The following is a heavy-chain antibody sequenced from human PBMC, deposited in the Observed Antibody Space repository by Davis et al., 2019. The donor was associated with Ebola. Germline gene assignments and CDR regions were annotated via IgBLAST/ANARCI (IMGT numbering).Heavy chain of an antibody. CDR2: ISGSGGST. CDR1: EFTFSGYA. D-gene: IGHD3-3*01. Sequence: GESLKISCAASEFTFSGYAMSWVRQAPGKGLEWVSAISGSGGSTYYAGSVKGRFTISRDNSRNTLYLQMNSLRAEDTAVYYSAKAPVRFLEWFTTDYWGKGTLVTVSS. J-gene: IGHJ4*02. V-gene: IGHV3-23*01. CDR3: AKAPVRFLEWFTTDY.